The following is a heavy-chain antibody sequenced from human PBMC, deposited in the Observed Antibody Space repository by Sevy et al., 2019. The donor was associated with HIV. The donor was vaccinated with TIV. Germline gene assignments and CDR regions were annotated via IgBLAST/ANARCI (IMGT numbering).Heavy chain of an antibody. CDR2: IKEDGSEK. J-gene: IGHJ4*02. CDR1: GFTFSTHW. CDR3: AKDVY. Sequence: GSLRLSCAASGFTFSTHWMSWVPQAPGKGLEWVANIKEDGSEKYYVDSVKGRFTISRDNAKNSLFLQMNSLRAEDTAVYYCAKDVYWGQGTLVTVSS. V-gene: IGHV3-7*03.